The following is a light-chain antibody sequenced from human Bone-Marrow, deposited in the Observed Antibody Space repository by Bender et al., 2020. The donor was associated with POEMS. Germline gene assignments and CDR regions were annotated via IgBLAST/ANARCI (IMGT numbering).Light chain of an antibody. CDR1: NLGNQY. Sequence: SYELTQPPSVSVSPGQTGSITCSGDNLGNQYVCWYQQKPGQSPVLVIYQDTKRPSGIPERISGSFSGKTATLTIIRVAAGDEADYYCQVWDSSSDHHVVFGGGTKLTVL. CDR3: QVWDSSSDHHVV. V-gene: IGLV3-1*01. CDR2: QDT. J-gene: IGLJ2*01.